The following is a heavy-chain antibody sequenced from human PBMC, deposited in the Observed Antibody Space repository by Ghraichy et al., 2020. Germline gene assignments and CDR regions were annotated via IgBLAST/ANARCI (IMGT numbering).Heavy chain of an antibody. V-gene: IGHV3-66*01. CDR2: IYSGGST. CDR1: GFTVSSNY. J-gene: IGHJ4*02. Sequence: LSLTCAASGFTVSSNYMSWVRQAPGKGLEWVSVIYSGGSTYYADSVKGRFTISRDNSKNTLYLKMNSLRAEDTAVYYCARGGIAVAGTWVDYWGQGTLVTVSS. CDR3: ARGGIAVAGTWVDY. D-gene: IGHD6-19*01.